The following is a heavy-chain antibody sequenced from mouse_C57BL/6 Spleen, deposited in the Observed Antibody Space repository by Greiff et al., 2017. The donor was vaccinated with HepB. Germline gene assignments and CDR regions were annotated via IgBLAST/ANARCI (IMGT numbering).Heavy chain of an antibody. Sequence: VQLQQPGAELVKPGASVKLSCKASGYTFTSYWMQWVKQRPGQGLEWIGEIDPSDSYTNYNQKFKGKATLTVDTSSSTAYMQLSSLTSEDSAVYYCARDPHYYGSRGYFDYWGQGTTLTVSS. CDR3: ARDPHYYGSRGYFDY. V-gene: IGHV1-50*01. CDR1: GYTFTSYW. CDR2: IDPSDSYT. D-gene: IGHD1-1*01. J-gene: IGHJ2*01.